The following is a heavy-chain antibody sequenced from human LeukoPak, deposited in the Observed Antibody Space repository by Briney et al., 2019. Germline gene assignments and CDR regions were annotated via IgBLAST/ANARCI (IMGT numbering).Heavy chain of an antibody. J-gene: IGHJ5*02. CDR1: GGTFSSYA. CDR3: ARDVPYDSTNWFDP. D-gene: IGHD3-22*01. Sequence: SVKVSCKASGGTFSSYAISWVRQAPGQGLEWMGGSIPIFGTANYAQKFQGRVTITADESTSTAYMELSSLRSEDTAVYYCARDVPYDSTNWFDPWGQGTLVTVSS. V-gene: IGHV1-69*13. CDR2: SIPIFGTA.